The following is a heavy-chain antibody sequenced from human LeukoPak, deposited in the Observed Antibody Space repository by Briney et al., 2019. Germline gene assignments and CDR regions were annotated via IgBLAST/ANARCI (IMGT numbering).Heavy chain of an antibody. CDR2: IDPSGGST. D-gene: IGHD4-17*01. J-gene: IGHJ5*02. CDR1: GYTFTSYY. CDR3: ARGGDDYAFDP. V-gene: IGHV1-46*01. Sequence: ASVKVSCKTSGYTFTSYYIHWVRQAPGQGLEWMGLIDPSGGSTSYAQNFQGRVTMTRDTSTSTVYMELSRLRSDDTAVYYCARGGDDYAFDPWGQRTLVTVSS.